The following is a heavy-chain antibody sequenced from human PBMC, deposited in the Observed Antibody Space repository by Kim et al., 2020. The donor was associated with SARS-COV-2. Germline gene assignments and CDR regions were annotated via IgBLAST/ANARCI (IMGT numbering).Heavy chain of an antibody. CDR1: GFTFSSYG. J-gene: IGHJ6*01. D-gene: IGHD3-10*01. CDR3: AGHMVRGVIITGSYYYG. CDR2: IWYDGSNK. V-gene: IGHV3-33*01. Sequence: GGSLRLSCAASGFTFSSYGMHWVRPAPGKGLEWVAVIWYDGSNKYYADSVKGRFTISRDNSKNTMYLQMNSLRAEDTAVYYCAGHMVRGVIITGSYYYG.